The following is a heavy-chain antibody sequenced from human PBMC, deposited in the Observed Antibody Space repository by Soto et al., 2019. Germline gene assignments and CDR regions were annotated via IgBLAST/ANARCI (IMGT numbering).Heavy chain of an antibody. V-gene: IGHV4-30-4*01. J-gene: IGHJ4*02. CDR1: GGSISSGDYY. CDR3: ARVRIQRLYYFDY. CDR2: IYYSGST. D-gene: IGHD5-18*01. Sequence: SETLSLTCTVSGGSISSGDYYWSWIRQPPGKGLEWIGHIYYSGSTYYNPSLKSRVTISVDTSKNQFSLKLSSVTAADTAVYYCARVRIQRLYYFDYWGQGTLVTV.